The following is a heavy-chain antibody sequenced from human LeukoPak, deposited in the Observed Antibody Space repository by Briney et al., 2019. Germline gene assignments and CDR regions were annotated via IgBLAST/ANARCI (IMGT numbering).Heavy chain of an antibody. D-gene: IGHD3-3*01. Sequence: SETLSLTCTVSGGSISSYYWSWIRQPPGKGLEWIGYIYYSGSTNYNPSLKSRVTISVDTSKNQFSLKLSSVTAADTAVYYCARGWGYDFWEYYFDYWGQGTLVTVSS. CDR2: IYYSGST. J-gene: IGHJ4*02. V-gene: IGHV4-59*08. CDR3: ARGWGYDFWEYYFDY. CDR1: GGSISSYY.